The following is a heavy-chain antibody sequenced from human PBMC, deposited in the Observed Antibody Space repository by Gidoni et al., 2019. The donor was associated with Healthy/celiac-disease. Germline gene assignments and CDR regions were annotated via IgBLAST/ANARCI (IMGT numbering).Heavy chain of an antibody. J-gene: IGHJ6*02. CDR3: AKDLFPGAVAGTGLYYYYGMDV. CDR2: ISYDGSNK. V-gene: IGHV3-30*18. Sequence: QVQLVESGGGVVQPGRSLRLSCAASGFTFSSYGMHWVRQAPGKGLEWVAVISYDGSNKYYADSVKGRFTISRDNSKNTLYLQMNSLRAEDTAVYYCAKDLFPGAVAGTGLYYYYGMDVWGQGTTVTVSS. D-gene: IGHD6-19*01. CDR1: GFTFSSYG.